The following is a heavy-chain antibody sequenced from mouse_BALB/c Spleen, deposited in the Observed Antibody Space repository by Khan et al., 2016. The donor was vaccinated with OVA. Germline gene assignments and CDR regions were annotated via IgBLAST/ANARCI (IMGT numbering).Heavy chain of an antibody. CDR2: INTYTGEP. Sequence: QIQLVQSGPELKKPGETVKISCKASGHTFTKYGMNWVKQAPGKGLKWMGWINTYTGEPTYADDFNGRFAFSLETSASTAYLQINNLKNEDTATYFCARPPYFSYVMDNWGQGTSVTVYS. V-gene: IGHV9-3-1*01. CDR1: GHTFTKYG. J-gene: IGHJ4*01. D-gene: IGHD2-10*01. CDR3: ARPPYFSYVMDN.